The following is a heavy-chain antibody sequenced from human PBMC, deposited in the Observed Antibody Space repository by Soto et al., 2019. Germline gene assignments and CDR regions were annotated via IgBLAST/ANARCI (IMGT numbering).Heavy chain of an antibody. CDR2: IIPIFGTA. CDR3: AAIVTLVDY. CDR1: GGTFSISA. D-gene: IGHD3-9*01. J-gene: IGHJ4*02. Sequence: ASVKVSCKASGGTFSISAISWVRQAPGQGLDWMGGIIPIFGTAKYAQKFQGRVTITADASTSTAYMELSSLRSEDTAVYYCAAIVTLVDYWGQGTLVTVSS. V-gene: IGHV1-69*13.